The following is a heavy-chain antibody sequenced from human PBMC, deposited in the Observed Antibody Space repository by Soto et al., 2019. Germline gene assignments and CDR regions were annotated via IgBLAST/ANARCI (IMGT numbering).Heavy chain of an antibody. CDR3: ARGRTIFGVVIMRGYFDY. CDR2: IYYSGCT. V-gene: IGHV4-39*01. Sequence: SETLSLTCTVSGGSISSSSYYWGWIRQPPGKGLEWIGSIYYSGCTYYNPSLKSRVTISVDTSKNQFSLKLSSVTAADTAVYYCARGRTIFGVVIMRGYFDYWGQGTLVTVSS. J-gene: IGHJ4*02. D-gene: IGHD3-3*01. CDR1: GGSISSSSYY.